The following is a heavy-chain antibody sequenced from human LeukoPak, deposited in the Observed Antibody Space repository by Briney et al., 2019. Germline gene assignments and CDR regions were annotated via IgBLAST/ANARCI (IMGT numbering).Heavy chain of an antibody. J-gene: IGHJ1*01. CDR3: GRVDFGGYHKH. CDR2: IFHSGRV. V-gene: IGHV4-38-2*02. CDR1: GYSISSGYY. Sequence: SETLSLTCSVSGYSISSGYYWGWIRQPPGKGLEWIGSIFHSGRVYYSPSLTSRVTISVDTSKNQFSLKVMSVTAADTAVYYCGRVDFGGYHKHWGQGTLVTVSS. D-gene: IGHD4/OR15-4a*01.